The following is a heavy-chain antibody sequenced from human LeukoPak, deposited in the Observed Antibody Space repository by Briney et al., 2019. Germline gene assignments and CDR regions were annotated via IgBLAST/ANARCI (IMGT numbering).Heavy chain of an antibody. V-gene: IGHV4-30-4*01. CDR2: VHYSGTT. J-gene: IGHJ4*02. Sequence: SETLSLTCTVSGGSISSGDKYWSWIRQPLGKGLEWIGNVHYSGTTSYNSSLTSRLSMSVNRSKNQFSLRLSSVTAADTAVYYCARDWQLVDWGQGTLVTVSS. CDR1: GGSISSGDKY. D-gene: IGHD1-1*01. CDR3: ARDWQLVD.